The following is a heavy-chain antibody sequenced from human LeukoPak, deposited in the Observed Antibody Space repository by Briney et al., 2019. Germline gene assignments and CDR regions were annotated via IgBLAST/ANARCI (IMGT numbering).Heavy chain of an antibody. CDR2: INHSGRT. CDR3: ARISSDWAHCYFDY. V-gene: IGHV4-34*01. CDR1: GGSISGYY. Sequence: SETLSLTCTVSGGSISGYYWSWIRQPPGKGLEWIGEINHSGRTNYNPSLKSRVTISVETSKNQSSLKRSSVTAAETAVYYCARISSDWAHCYFDYWGLGALVTASS. D-gene: IGHD6-19*01. J-gene: IGHJ4*02.